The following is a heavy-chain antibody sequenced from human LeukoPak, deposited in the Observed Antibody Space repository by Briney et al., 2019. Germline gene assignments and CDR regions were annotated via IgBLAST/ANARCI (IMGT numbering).Heavy chain of an antibody. CDR1: GFTFSSYG. J-gene: IGHJ3*02. CDR3: AKEAI. V-gene: IGHV3-30*18. Sequence: GGSLRLSCAASGFTFSSYGMHWVRQAPGKGLEWVAVISYDGSNKYYADSVKGRFTISRDNSKNTLYLQMNGLRAEDTAVYYCAKEAIWGQGTMVTVSS. CDR2: ISYDGSNK.